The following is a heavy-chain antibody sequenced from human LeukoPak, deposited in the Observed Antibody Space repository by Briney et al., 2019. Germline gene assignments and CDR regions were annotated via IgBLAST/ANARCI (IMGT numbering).Heavy chain of an antibody. Sequence: GGSLRLSCAASGFTFSISWMSWVRQAPGKGLEWVANINIDGSEKYYVGSVKGRFTISRDNAKNSLYLQMNSLRAEDTAVYYCARAQSPAFDIWGQGTMVTVSS. V-gene: IGHV3-7*01. CDR2: INIDGSEK. CDR3: ARAQSPAFDI. J-gene: IGHJ3*02. CDR1: GFTFSISW.